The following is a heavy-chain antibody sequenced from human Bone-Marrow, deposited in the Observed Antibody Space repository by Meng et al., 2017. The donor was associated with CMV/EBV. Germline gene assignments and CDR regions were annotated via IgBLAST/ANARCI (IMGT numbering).Heavy chain of an antibody. J-gene: IGHJ4*02. CDR2: MNPNSGNT. Sequence: ASVKVSCKASGYTFTSYDINWVRQATGQGLEWMGWMNPNSGNTGYAQKFQGRVTITRNTSISTAYMERSSLSSEDTTVYYCARGRPPRGYSGGRRVFDYWGQGTLVTVSS. CDR1: GYTFTSYD. D-gene: IGHD5-12*01. V-gene: IGHV1-8*03. CDR3: ARGRPPRGYSGGRRVFDY.